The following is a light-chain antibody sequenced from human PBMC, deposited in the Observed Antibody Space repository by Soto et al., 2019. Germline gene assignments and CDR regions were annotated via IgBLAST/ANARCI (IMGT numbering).Light chain of an antibody. V-gene: IGKV1-39*01. CDR1: QSISSY. CDR2: AAS. J-gene: IGKJ4*01. CDR3: HQSYSTLLT. Sequence: DIQMTQSPSSLSASVGDRVTITCRASQSISSYLNWYQQKPVKAPKLLIYAASSLQSGVPSRFSGSGSGTAFTLSISSLQPEDFATYYCHQSYSTLLTFGGGTKVEI.